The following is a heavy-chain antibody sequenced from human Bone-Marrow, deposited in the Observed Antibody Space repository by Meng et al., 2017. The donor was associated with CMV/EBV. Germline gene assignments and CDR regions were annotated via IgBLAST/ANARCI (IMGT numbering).Heavy chain of an antibody. J-gene: IGHJ6*01. CDR3: ARGPMYCSSTSCYGGRGGGMDV. V-gene: IGHV4-30-4*08. CDR2: IYYSGST. Sequence: SETLSLTCTVSGGSISSGDYYWSWIRQPPGKGLEWIGYIYYSGSTYYNPSLKSRVTISVDTSKNQFSLKLSSVTAADKAVYYCARGPMYCSSTSCYGGRGGGMDVWGQGTTVTGSS. CDR1: GGSISSGDYY. D-gene: IGHD2-2*01.